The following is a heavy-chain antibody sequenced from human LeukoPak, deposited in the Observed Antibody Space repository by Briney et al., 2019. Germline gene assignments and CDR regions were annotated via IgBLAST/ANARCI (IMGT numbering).Heavy chain of an antibody. J-gene: IGHJ4*02. CDR3: ARSHYYGPFDY. CDR1: GGSISSYY. CDR2: IYYSGST. D-gene: IGHD3-10*01. V-gene: IGHV4-59*01. Sequence: PSETLSLTCTVSGGSISSYYWSWIRQPPGKGLEWIGYIYYSGSTNYNPSLKSRVTISVDTSKNQFSLKLSSVTAADTAVYYCARSHYYGPFDYWGQGTLVTVSS.